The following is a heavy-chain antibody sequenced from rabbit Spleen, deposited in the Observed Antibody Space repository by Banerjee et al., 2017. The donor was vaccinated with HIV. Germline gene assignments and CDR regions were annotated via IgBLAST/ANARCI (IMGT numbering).Heavy chain of an antibody. CDR2: INMITSKS. D-gene: IGHD2-1*01. Sequence: QEQLEESGGGLVKPGASLTLTCKASGVSFSDKDVMCWVRQAPGKGLEWIACINMITSKSVYASWAKGRFIMSRTSSTKVTLQMTSLTAADTATYFCVRDQAGDGDYGPYYLNWWGPGTLVTVS. J-gene: IGHJ4*01. V-gene: IGHV1S45*01. CDR3: VRDQAGDGDYGPYYLNW. CDR1: GVSFSDKDV.